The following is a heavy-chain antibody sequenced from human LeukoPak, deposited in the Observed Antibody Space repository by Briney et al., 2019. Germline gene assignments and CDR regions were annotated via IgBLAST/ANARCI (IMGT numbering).Heavy chain of an antibody. D-gene: IGHD3-9*01. J-gene: IGHJ4*02. V-gene: IGHV3-49*04. CDR2: IRSKPYGGAT. CDR3: TRGFIWYDILTGYYAHRIDY. Sequence: GGSLRLSCTASGFTFGDYAMSWVRQAPGKGLEWVGCIRSKPYGGATEYAASVRGRFTISRDDSKSIAYLQMNSLKTEDTAVYYCTRGFIWYDILTGYYAHRIDYWGQGTLVTVSS. CDR1: GFTFGDYA.